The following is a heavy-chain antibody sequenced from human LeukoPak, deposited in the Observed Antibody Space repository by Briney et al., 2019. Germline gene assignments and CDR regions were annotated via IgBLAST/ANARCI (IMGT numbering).Heavy chain of an antibody. CDR3: AREVRGDYYYYYYMDV. CDR1: GYTFTSYG. J-gene: IGHJ6*03. Sequence: ASVKVSCKASGYTFTSYGISWVQQAPGQGLEWMGWISAYNGNTNYAQKLQRRVTMTTDTSTSTAYMELRSLRSDDTAVYYCAREVRGDYYYYYYMDVWGKGTTVTVSS. D-gene: IGHD3-10*01. V-gene: IGHV1-18*01. CDR2: ISAYNGNT.